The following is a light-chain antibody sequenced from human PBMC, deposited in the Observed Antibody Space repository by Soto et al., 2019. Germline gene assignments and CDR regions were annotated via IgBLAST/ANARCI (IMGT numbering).Light chain of an antibody. CDR1: QSITNY. J-gene: IGKJ1*01. CDR2: AIS. V-gene: IGKV1-39*01. Sequence: DIQMTQSPSSLSASVGDRVTITCRASQSITNYLNWYQQKPGKAPKLLMYAISTLQSGVPSRFGGSGSGTEFTLTISSLQPDDFATYYCQQSYYNPTFGQGTKVDIK. CDR3: QQSYYNPT.